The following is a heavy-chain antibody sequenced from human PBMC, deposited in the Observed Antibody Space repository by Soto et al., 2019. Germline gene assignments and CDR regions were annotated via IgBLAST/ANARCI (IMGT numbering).Heavy chain of an antibody. D-gene: IGHD6-25*01. Sequence: QLQLQGSGPGLVKPSETLSLTCTVSGGSISSSSYYWGWIRQPPGKGLEWIGSIYYSGSTFYSPSLRSRVTISVDTSKNQFSLRVSSVTAADTAVYYCAREYSSAPDYWGQGTLVTVSS. J-gene: IGHJ4*02. V-gene: IGHV4-39*02. CDR2: IYYSGST. CDR3: AREYSSAPDY. CDR1: GGSISSSSYY.